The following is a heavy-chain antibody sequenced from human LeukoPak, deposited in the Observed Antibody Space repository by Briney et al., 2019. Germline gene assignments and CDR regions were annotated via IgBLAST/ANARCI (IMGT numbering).Heavy chain of an antibody. V-gene: IGHV4-30-4*01. CDR3: ARGVGSRLRFLEWLLYPPDY. D-gene: IGHD3-3*01. CDR2: IYYSGST. CDR1: GGSLSSGDYY. Sequence: SETLSLTCTVSGGSLSSGDYYWSWVRQPPGKGLEWIGYIYYSGSTYYNPSLKSRLTISVDTSKNQFSLKLSSVTAADTAAYYCARGVGSRLRFLEWLLYPPDYWGQGTLVTVSS. J-gene: IGHJ4*02.